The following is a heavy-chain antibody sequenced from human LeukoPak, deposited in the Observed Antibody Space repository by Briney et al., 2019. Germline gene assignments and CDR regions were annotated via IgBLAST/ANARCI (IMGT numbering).Heavy chain of an antibody. D-gene: IGHD1-1*01. V-gene: IGHV3-21*04. Sequence: GGSLRLSCAASGFTFSSYSMNWVRQAPGKGLEWVSSISSSSTYIYYADSVKGRFTISRDNSKNTLYLQMNSLRAEDTAVYYCAKDRGTTGTTPGNYWGQGTLVTVSS. CDR1: GFTFSSYS. CDR3: AKDRGTTGTTPGNY. J-gene: IGHJ4*02. CDR2: ISSSSTYI.